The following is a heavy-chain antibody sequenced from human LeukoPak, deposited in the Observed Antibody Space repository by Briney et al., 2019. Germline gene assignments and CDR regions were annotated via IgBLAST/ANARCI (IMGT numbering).Heavy chain of an antibody. D-gene: IGHD3-9*01. CDR1: GYAFTDYY. CDR2: INPNSGGT. CDR3: ARGRFFDWLLYGDY. J-gene: IGHJ4*02. V-gene: IGHV1-2*02. Sequence: GASVEVSCKASGYAFTDYYVHWVRQAPGQGLEWMGWINPNSGGTNYAQKFQGRVTMTRDTSISTAYMELSRLSSDDTAVYYCARGRFFDWLLYGDYWGQGTLVTVSS.